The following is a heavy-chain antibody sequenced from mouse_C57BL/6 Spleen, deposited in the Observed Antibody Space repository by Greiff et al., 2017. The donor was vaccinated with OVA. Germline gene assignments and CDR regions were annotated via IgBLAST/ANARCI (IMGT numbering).Heavy chain of an antibody. V-gene: IGHV1-80*01. D-gene: IGHD1-1*01. CDR1: GYAFSSYW. J-gene: IGHJ4*01. Sequence: VKLMESGAELVKPGASVKISCKASGYAFSSYWMNWVKQRPGKGLEWIGQIYPGDGDTNYNGKFKGKATLTADKSSSTAYMQLSSLTSEDSAVYFCASVITTVEGFYYAMDYWGQGTSVTVSS. CDR2: IYPGDGDT. CDR3: ASVITTVEGFYYAMDY.